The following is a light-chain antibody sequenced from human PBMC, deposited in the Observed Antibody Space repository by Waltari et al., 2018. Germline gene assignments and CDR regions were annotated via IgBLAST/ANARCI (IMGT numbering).Light chain of an antibody. Sequence: QSALTQPPSASGSPGQSVTTSCTGHSGDIAYARFSCYQQRPGEAPKLLIYFVDARPSGVPDRFSGSQSGNTASLTISGLQTEDEADYYCSSFGGNNNWIFGGGTKVNVL. J-gene: IGLJ2*01. CDR2: FVD. CDR3: SSFGGNNNWI. CDR1: SGDIAYAR. V-gene: IGLV2-8*01.